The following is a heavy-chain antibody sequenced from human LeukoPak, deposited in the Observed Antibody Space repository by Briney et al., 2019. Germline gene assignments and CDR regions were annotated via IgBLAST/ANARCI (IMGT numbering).Heavy chain of an antibody. D-gene: IGHD6-19*01. CDR3: VRVAVTGIAYFQY. V-gene: IGHV1-2*02. Sequence: PGASVKVSCKASGYTFTGYYMHWMRQAHGQGLEWMGWINGNSGDTNYAQKFQGRVTMTRDTSISTAYMDLIRLTSDDTAVYYCVRVAVTGIAYFQYWGQGTLVTVPS. J-gene: IGHJ1*01. CDR1: GYTFTGYY. CDR2: INGNSGDT.